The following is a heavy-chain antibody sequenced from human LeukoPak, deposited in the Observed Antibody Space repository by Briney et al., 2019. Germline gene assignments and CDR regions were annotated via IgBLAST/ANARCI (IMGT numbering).Heavy chain of an antibody. V-gene: IGHV1-69*04. J-gene: IGHJ4*02. CDR1: GGTFSSYA. D-gene: IGHD3-9*01. CDR3: AKAQILTGFSLYF. Sequence: SVNVSCKASGGTFSSYAISWVRQAPGQGLEWMGRIIPILGIANHAQKFQGRVTITADKSTSTAYMELSSLRSEDTAVVYFAKAQILTGFSLYFRGQGTLVPV. CDR2: IIPILGIA.